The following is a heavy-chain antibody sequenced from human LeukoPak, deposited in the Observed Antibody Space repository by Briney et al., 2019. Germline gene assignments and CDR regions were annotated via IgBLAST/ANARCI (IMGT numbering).Heavy chain of an antibody. D-gene: IGHD6-13*01. Sequence: SVKVSCKASGGTFSSYAISWVRQAPGQGLEWMGGIIPIFGTANYAQKFQGRVTITADESTSTAYMELSSLRSEDTAVYYCARDRRTVAAAGHLWFDPWGQGTLVTVSS. J-gene: IGHJ5*02. CDR1: GGTFSSYA. CDR2: IIPIFGTA. CDR3: ARDRRTVAAAGHLWFDP. V-gene: IGHV1-69*13.